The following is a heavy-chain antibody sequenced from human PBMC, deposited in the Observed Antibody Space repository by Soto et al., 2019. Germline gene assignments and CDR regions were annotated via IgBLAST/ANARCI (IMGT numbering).Heavy chain of an antibody. CDR1: GYTFTGYY. D-gene: IGHD4-17*01. CDR2: INPNSGGT. Sequence: ASVKVSCKASGYTFTGYYMHWVRQAPGQGLEWMGWINPNSGGTNYAQKFQGWVTMTRDTSISTAYMELSRLRSDDTAVYYCARGYSGTTVVNDPSIYWYFDLWGRGTLVTVSS. J-gene: IGHJ2*01. CDR3: ARGYSGTTVVNDPSIYWYFDL. V-gene: IGHV1-2*04.